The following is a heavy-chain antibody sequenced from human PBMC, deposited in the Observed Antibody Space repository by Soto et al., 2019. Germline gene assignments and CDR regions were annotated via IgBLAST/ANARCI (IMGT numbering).Heavy chain of an antibody. Sequence: EVQLLESGGGLVQPGGSLRLSCAASGFTFSGYAVSWVRQASGKGLEWVAGITDGGVGTYYADSVKGRFSISRDNSKNTLYLQMNGLRAEDTALYYCAKFKAGTYEKYHFDYWGQGTLVTVSS. CDR3: AKFKAGTYEKYHFDY. J-gene: IGHJ4*02. D-gene: IGHD3-16*01. CDR1: GFTFSGYA. CDR2: ITDGGVGT. V-gene: IGHV3-23*01.